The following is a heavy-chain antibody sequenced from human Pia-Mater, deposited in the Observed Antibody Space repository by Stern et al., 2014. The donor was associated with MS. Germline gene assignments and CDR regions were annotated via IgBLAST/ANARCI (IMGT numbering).Heavy chain of an antibody. CDR1: GYNFRNYA. Sequence: QVQLVQSGSELKKPGASVKVSCKASGYNFRNYAMNWVRQAPGQGLEWMGWIKTDTGNPQYAQGSTGRFVIPLDTSVSTAYLQISSLKTEDTAVYYCASRGAGEFVVSPTGSWGQGTLVTVSS. CDR2: IKTDTGNP. J-gene: IGHJ5*02. V-gene: IGHV7-4-1*02. CDR3: ASRGAGEFVVSPTGS. D-gene: IGHD2-21*01.